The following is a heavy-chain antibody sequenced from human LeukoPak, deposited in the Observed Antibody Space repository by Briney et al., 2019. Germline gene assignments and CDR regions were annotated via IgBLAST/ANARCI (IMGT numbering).Heavy chain of an antibody. CDR3: ARADCSSTSCYGGRNWFDP. CDR2: INPNSGGT. D-gene: IGHD2-2*01. Sequence: GASVKVSCKASGYTFTGYYMHWVRQAPGQGLEWMGWINPNSGGTNYEQKSQGRVTMTRGASISTAYMELSRLRSDDTAVYYCARADCSSTSCYGGRNWFDPWGQGTLVTVSS. V-gene: IGHV1-2*02. CDR1: GYTFTGYY. J-gene: IGHJ5*02.